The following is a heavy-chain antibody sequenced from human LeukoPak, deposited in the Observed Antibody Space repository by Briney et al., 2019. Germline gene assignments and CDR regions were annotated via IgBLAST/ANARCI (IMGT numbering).Heavy chain of an antibody. V-gene: IGHV1-2*02. CDR3: ARDLDYYDSSGYYSDY. Sequence: ASVKVSCKASGYTFTGYYVHWGRQAPGQGREWMGWINPNSGGTNYAQKFQGRVTMTRDTSISTAYMELSRLRSDDTAVYYCARDLDYYDSSGYYSDYWGQGTLVTVSS. CDR2: INPNSGGT. J-gene: IGHJ4*02. D-gene: IGHD3-22*01. CDR1: GYTFTGYY.